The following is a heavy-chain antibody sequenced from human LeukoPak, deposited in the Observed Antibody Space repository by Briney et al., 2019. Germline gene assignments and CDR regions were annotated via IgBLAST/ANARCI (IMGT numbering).Heavy chain of an antibody. Sequence: ASVKVSCKASGYTFSIYNMHWVRQAPGQGLEWMGIINPSGGSASDAQKFQGRLTMTRDTSTSTLYMELSSLRSEDTAVYYCARVDSSSSYFDYWGQGTLVTVSS. CDR3: ARVDSSSSYFDY. D-gene: IGHD6-6*01. V-gene: IGHV1-46*01. J-gene: IGHJ4*02. CDR1: GYTFSIYN. CDR2: INPSGGSA.